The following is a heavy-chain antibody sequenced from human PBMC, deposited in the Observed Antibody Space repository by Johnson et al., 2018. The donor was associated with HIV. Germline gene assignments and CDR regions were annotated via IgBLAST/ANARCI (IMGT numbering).Heavy chain of an antibody. CDR1: GFTFSSYW. J-gene: IGHJ3*02. D-gene: IGHD3-10*01. Sequence: VQLVESGGGLVQPGGSLILSCAASGFTFSSYWMHWVRQAPGKGLVWVSRISSDGSSTYYADSVKGRFTISRDNAKNSVDLQMNSLRAEDTAVYYCARALADGWFSYDVFDIWGQGTMVTVSS. V-gene: IGHV3-74*01. CDR3: ARALADGWFSYDVFDI. CDR2: ISSDGSST.